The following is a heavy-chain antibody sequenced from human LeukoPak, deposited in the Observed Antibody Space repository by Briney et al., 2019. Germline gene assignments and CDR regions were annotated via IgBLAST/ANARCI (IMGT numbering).Heavy chain of an antibody. CDR3: AREKYLPSGGYYYMDV. Sequence: GGSLRLSCVASGTTFDKYSMDWVRQAPGKGLEGVSYISSGSNTRLYAESVKGRFTVSRDNSNDSLFLQMNSLRAEDTAVYYCAREKYLPSGGYYYMDVWGKGTTVTVSS. V-gene: IGHV3-48*04. CDR1: GTTFDKYS. CDR2: ISSGSNTR. J-gene: IGHJ6*03. D-gene: IGHD5-12*01.